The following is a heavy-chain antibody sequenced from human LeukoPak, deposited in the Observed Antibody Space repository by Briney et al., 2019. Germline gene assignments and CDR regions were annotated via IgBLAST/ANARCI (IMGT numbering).Heavy chain of an antibody. V-gene: IGHV3-21*01. J-gene: IGHJ4*02. CDR1: GFTFSSYS. D-gene: IGHD2-15*01. CDR3: ARYHGGYFAY. CDR2: ISSSSSYI. Sequence: GGSLRLSCAASGFTFSSYSMNWVRQAPGKGLEWVSSISSSSSYIYYADSVKGRFTISRDNAKNSLYLQINSLRAEDTAVYYCARYHGGYFAYWGQGTLVTVSS.